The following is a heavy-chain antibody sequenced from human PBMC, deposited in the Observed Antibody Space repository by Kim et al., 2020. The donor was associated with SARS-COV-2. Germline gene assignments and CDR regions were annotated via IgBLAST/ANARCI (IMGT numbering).Heavy chain of an antibody. Sequence: GGSLRLSCVASGFTFRSYAMNWVRQAPGKGLEWVSGISDSGGATYYAASVKGRFTISRDNSKDTLYLQMNSLRAEDTAAYYCAKAEDEGSWRFDYWGQG. CDR3: AKAEDEGSWRFDY. CDR2: ISDSGGAT. V-gene: IGHV3-23*01. J-gene: IGHJ4*02. D-gene: IGHD6-13*01. CDR1: GFTFRSYA.